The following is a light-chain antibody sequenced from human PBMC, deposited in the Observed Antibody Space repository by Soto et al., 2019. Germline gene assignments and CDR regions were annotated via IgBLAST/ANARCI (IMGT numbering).Light chain of an antibody. CDR1: QSVSSY. Sequence: EIVLTQSPATLSLSPGERXXLSCRASQSVSSYLAWYQQKPGQAPRLLIYDASNRATGIPARFSGSGSGTDFTLTISSLEPEDFAVYYCQQRSNWPTFGQGTKVEIK. V-gene: IGKV3-11*01. CDR3: QQRSNWPT. J-gene: IGKJ1*01. CDR2: DAS.